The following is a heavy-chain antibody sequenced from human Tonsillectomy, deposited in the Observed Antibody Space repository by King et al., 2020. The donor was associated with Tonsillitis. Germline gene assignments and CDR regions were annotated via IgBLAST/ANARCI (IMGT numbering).Heavy chain of an antibody. CDR2: ISSSSSTM. D-gene: IGHD1-26*01. CDR1: GFTFSSYS. CDR3: ARDPIVGATKFDY. Sequence: VQLVESGGGLVQPGGSLRLSCAASGFTFSSYSMNWVRQAPGKGLEWVSYISSSSSTMYYADSVKGRFTISRDNAKNSLYLQMNSLRAEDTALYYCARDPIVGATKFDYWGQGTLVTVSS. V-gene: IGHV3-48*01. J-gene: IGHJ4*02.